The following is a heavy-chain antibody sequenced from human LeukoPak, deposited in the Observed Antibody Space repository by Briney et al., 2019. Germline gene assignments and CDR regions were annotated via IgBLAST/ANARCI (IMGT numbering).Heavy chain of an antibody. V-gene: IGHV4-34*01. Sequence: SETLSLTCAVYGGSFIGYYWSWIRQPPGKGLEWIGEINHFGSTNYNPSLKSRVTISIDTSKNQFSLKLSSVTAADTAVYYCASSYGDLWGQGTLVTVSS. CDR3: ASSYGDL. D-gene: IGHD4-17*01. CDR1: GGSFIGYY. CDR2: INHFGST. J-gene: IGHJ5*02.